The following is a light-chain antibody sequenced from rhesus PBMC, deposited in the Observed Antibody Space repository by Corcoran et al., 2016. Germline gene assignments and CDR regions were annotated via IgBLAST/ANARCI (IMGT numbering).Light chain of an antibody. CDR1: SSDIGGDNY. CDR3: SSYAGSNTYI. Sequence: QAALTQPRSVSGSPGQSVTISCPRTSSDIGGDNYVSWYQQHPGTAPKLMIYEVSKRPSGVSDRFSGSKSGNTASLTISGLPAEDEADYYCSSYAGSNTYIFGAGTRLTVL. J-gene: IGLJ1*01. CDR2: EVS. V-gene: IGLV2-32*02.